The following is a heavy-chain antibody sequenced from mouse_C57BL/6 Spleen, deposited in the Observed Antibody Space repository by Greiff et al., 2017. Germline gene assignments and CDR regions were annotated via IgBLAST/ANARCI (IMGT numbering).Heavy chain of an antibody. CDR3: AREGYGSSYHYAMDY. CDR1: GFTFSDYY. J-gene: IGHJ4*01. V-gene: IGHV5-16*01. CDR2: INYDGSST. D-gene: IGHD1-1*01. Sequence: EVMLVESEGGLVQPGSSMKLSCTASGFTFSDYYMAWVRQVPEKGLEWVANINYDGSSTYYLDSLKSRFIISRDNAKNILYLQMSSLKSEDTATYYCAREGYGSSYHYAMDYWGQGTSVTVSS.